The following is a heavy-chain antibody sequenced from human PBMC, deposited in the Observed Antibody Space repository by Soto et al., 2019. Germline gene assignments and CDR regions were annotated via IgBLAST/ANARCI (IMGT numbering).Heavy chain of an antibody. J-gene: IGHJ4*02. CDR2: IYSGGST. Sequence: GGSLRLSCAASGFTVSSNYMSWVRQAPGKGLEWVSVIYSGGSTYYADSVKGRFTISVDKSKNQFSLKLSSVTAADTAVYYCARGPNGNYFRSFAYWGQETLVTVSS. D-gene: IGHD1-7*01. V-gene: IGHV3-53*01. CDR1: GFTVSSNY. CDR3: ARGPNGNYFRSFAY.